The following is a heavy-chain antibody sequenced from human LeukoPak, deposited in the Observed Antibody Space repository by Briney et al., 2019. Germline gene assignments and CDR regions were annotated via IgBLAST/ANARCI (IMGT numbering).Heavy chain of an antibody. CDR2: IYSGGNT. J-gene: IGHJ6*03. CDR3: ARADSQLGITMVRGVMGYYYYYMDV. CDR1: GFTVSSNY. D-gene: IGHD3-10*01. Sequence: PGGSLRLSCAASGFTVSSNYMSWVRQAPGKGLEWVSVIYSGGNTYYADSVKGRFTISRDNSKNTLYLQMNSLRAEDTALYYCARADSQLGITMVRGVMGYYYYYMDVWGKGTTVTVSS. V-gene: IGHV3-53*01.